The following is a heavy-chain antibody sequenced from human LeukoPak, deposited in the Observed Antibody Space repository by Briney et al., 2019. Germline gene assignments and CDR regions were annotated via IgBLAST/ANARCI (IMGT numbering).Heavy chain of an antibody. CDR3: ARLPSSSWYYRLGYFHH. CDR1: GYSFTSYW. Sequence: AGESLKISCKGSGYSFTSYWIGWVRQMPGKGLEWMGIIYPGDSDTRYSPSFQGQVTISADKSISTAYLQWSSLKASDTAMYYCARLPSSSWYYRLGYFHHWGQGTLVTVSS. J-gene: IGHJ1*01. D-gene: IGHD6-13*01. V-gene: IGHV5-51*01. CDR2: IYPGDSDT.